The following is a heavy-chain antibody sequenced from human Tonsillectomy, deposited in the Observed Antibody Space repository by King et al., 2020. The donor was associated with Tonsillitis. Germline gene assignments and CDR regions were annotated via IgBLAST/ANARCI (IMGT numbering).Heavy chain of an antibody. V-gene: IGHV3-48*03. J-gene: IGHJ4*02. D-gene: IGHD5-18*01. CDR2: ISSSSSTI. Sequence: VQLVESGGGLVQPGGSLRLSCAASGFTFSSYEMNWVRQAPGKGLEWVSYISSSSSTIYYADSVKGRFTISRDNAKNSLYLQMNSLRAEDTAVFYCAGGGKDTAMVNFDYWGQGTLVTVSS. CDR3: AGGGKDTAMVNFDY. CDR1: GFTFSSYE.